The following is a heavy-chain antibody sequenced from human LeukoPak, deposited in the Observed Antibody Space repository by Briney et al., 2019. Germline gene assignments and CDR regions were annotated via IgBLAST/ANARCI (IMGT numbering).Heavy chain of an antibody. CDR3: ARETLDALDL. J-gene: IGHJ3*01. Sequence: TGGSLSPSCTASGFTISGDAMRWVRQPPGKGLQWVAHISFDGSYKYYADPVKGRFTISRDNSKNTLYLQMNRLRTDDTALFYCARETLDALDLWGPGTLVTVSS. CDR1: GFTISGDA. V-gene: IGHV3-30*04. CDR2: ISFDGSYK.